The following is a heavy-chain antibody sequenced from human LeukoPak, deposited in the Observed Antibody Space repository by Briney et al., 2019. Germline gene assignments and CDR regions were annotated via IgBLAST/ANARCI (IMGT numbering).Heavy chain of an antibody. J-gene: IGHJ4*02. CDR1: GYTFTGYF. V-gene: IGHV1-2*02. CDR2: INPNSGGT. CDR3: ARGRAGDYFDY. Sequence: GASVKVSCKTSGYTFTGYFIHWVRQAPGQGLEWMGWINPNSGGTSNLQKFQGRVAMTRDTSISTAYTDLSRLRSDDTAVYYCARGRAGDYFDYWGQGTLVTASS.